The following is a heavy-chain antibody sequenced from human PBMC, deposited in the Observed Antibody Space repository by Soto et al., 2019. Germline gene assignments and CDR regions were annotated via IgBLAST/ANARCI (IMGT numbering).Heavy chain of an antibody. Sequence: SETLSLTCTVSGGSISSSSYYWGWIRQPPGKGLEWIGSIYYSGSTYYNPSLKSRVTISVDTSKSQFSLKLSSVTAADTAVYYCARSFVYSSSSRGLDYWGQGALVTVSS. V-gene: IGHV4-39*01. CDR1: GGSISSSSYY. D-gene: IGHD6-6*01. J-gene: IGHJ4*02. CDR2: IYYSGST. CDR3: ARSFVYSSSSRGLDY.